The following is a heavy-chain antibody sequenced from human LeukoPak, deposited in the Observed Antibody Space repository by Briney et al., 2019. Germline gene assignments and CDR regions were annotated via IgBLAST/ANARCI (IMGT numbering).Heavy chain of an antibody. CDR2: ISYDGGNK. D-gene: IGHD3-3*01. Sequence: GGSLRLSCAASGFTFSSYGMHWVRQAPGKGLEWVAVISYDGGNKYYADSVKGRFTISRDNSKNTLYLQMNSLRAEDTAVYYCAKDVELSYDFWSGYLYAHYYGMDVWGQGTTVTVSS. V-gene: IGHV3-30*18. CDR3: AKDVELSYDFWSGYLYAHYYGMDV. J-gene: IGHJ6*02. CDR1: GFTFSSYG.